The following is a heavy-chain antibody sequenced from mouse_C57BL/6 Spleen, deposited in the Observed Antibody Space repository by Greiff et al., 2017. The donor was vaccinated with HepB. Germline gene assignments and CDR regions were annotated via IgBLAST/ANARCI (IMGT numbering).Heavy chain of an antibody. CDR3: ARGDYGNYDV. CDR2: ISSGSSTI. CDR1: GFTFSDYG. D-gene: IGHD2-1*01. Sequence: EVKVVESGGGLVKPGGSLKLSCAASGFTFSDYGMHWVRQAPEKGLEWVAYISSGSSTIYYADTVKGRFTISRDNAKNTLFLQMTSLRSEDTAMYYCARGDYGNYDVWGTGTTVTVSS. V-gene: IGHV5-17*01. J-gene: IGHJ1*03.